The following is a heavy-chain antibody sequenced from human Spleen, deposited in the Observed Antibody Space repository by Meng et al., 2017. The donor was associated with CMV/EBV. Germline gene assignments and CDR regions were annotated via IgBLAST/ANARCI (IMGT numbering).Heavy chain of an antibody. CDR3: AKERVVGANGYYYGMDV. Sequence: GESLKISCAASGVTYNTYSMNWVRQAPGKGLEWVSSVTSGSSYIFYADSVKGRFTISRDNARNSLFLQMDSLRAEDTAVYYCAKERVVGANGYYYGMDVWGQGTTVTVSS. J-gene: IGHJ6*02. CDR1: GVTYNTYS. D-gene: IGHD1-26*01. CDR2: VTSGSSYI. V-gene: IGHV3-21*01.